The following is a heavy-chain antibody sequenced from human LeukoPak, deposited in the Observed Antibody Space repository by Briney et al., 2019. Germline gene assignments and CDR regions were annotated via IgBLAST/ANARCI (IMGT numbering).Heavy chain of an antibody. CDR2: IYYSVNT. J-gene: IGHJ4*02. CDR1: GGSISNYF. Sequence: PAETLSLTCTVSGGSISNYFWTWIRQPPGKGLEWIGYIYYSVNTNYNPSLKSRVTISVDTSKNQFSLRLSSVTAADTAVYYCASGYSSGWSGVDYWGQGTLVTVSS. D-gene: IGHD6-19*01. V-gene: IGHV4-59*12. CDR3: ASGYSSGWSGVDY.